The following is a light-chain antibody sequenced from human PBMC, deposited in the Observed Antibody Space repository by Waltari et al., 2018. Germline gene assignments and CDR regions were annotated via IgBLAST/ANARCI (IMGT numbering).Light chain of an antibody. CDR2: NNI. V-gene: IGLV1-40*01. J-gene: IGLJ1*01. Sequence: QSVLTQPPSVSGAPGQRVTISCTGSSSNIGSGYDVHWYQQLPGRAPKILIYNNIKRPSGVPDRFSGSKSGTSASLAIAGVQAEDEADYYCQSYDSSLSGCVFGTGTKVTVL. CDR1: SSNIGSGYD. CDR3: QSYDSSLSGCV.